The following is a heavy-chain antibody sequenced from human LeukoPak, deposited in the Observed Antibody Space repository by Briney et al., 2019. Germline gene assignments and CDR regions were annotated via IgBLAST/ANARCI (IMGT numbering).Heavy chain of an antibody. CDR1: GFTFNNYA. CDR3: AKDTIRGVTLWYLDY. J-gene: IGHJ4*02. CDR2: MSDSGGST. Sequence: GGSLRLSCLASGFTFNNYAMNWVRQAPGKGLEWVSSMSDSGGSTYYADSVKGRFTISRDNSKNTLYLQMNSLRAEDTAVYYCAKDTIRGVTLWYLDYWGQGTLVTVSS. V-gene: IGHV3-23*01. D-gene: IGHD3-10*01.